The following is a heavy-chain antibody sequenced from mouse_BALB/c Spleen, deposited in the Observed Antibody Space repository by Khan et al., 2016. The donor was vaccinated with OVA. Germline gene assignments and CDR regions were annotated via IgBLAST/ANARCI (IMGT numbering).Heavy chain of an antibody. CDR2: INPGNGGT. J-gene: IGHJ2*01. CDR3: TRNYGYDYFDY. V-gene: IGHV1S81*02. Sequence: QVRLQQSGAELVKPGASVKLSCKASGYTLTRYYMYWVKQRPGQGLEWIGGINPGNGGTNLNEKFKNKATLTVDKSSTTVYMQLSSLTSEDSAVYYCTRNYGYDYFDYGGLGTTLTVSS. D-gene: IGHD1-2*01. CDR1: GYTLTRYY.